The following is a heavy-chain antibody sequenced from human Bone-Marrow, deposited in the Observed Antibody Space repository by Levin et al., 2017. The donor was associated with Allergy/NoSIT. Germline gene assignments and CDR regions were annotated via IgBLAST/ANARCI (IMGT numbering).Heavy chain of an antibody. V-gene: IGHV3-72*01. CDR1: GFSFSDHY. CDR2: TRNKAKSYTT. CDR3: ARGGGCSSTSCEYQYGIDV. D-gene: IGHD2-2*01. Sequence: GGSLRLSCTASGFSFSDHYMDWVRQAPGKGLEWVGRTRNKAKSYTTEYAASVKGRFTVSRDDSKNSLYLEMNSLKTEDTAVYYCARGGGCSSTSCEYQYGIDVWGQGTAVTVCS. J-gene: IGHJ6*02.